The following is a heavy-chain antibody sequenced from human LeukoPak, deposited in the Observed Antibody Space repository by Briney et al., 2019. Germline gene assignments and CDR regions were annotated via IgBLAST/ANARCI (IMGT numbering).Heavy chain of an antibody. CDR3: ARSGGFCSSTSCYVYAFDI. D-gene: IGHD2-2*01. V-gene: IGHV5-51*01. CDR1: GYSFTGYW. Sequence: GESLKISCKGSGYSFTGYWIGWVRQMPGKGLEWMGIIYPGDADTRYSTSFQGQVTISADKSISTAFLQWSSLKASDTAMYYCARSGGFCSSTSCYVYAFDIWGQGTMVTVSS. J-gene: IGHJ3*02. CDR2: IYPGDADT.